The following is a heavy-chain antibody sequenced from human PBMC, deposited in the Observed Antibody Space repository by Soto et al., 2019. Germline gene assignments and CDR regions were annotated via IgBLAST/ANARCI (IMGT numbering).Heavy chain of an antibody. CDR3: ARWGFEYSSSYYYYGMDV. Sequence: EVQLVESGGGLVKPGGSLRLSCAASGFTFSSYSMNWVRQAPGKGLEWVSSISSSSSYIYYADSVKGRFTISRDNAKNSLYLQMNSLRAEDTAVYYCARWGFEYSSSYYYYGMDVWGQGTTVTVSS. D-gene: IGHD6-6*01. CDR2: ISSSSSYI. CDR1: GFTFSSYS. J-gene: IGHJ6*02. V-gene: IGHV3-21*01.